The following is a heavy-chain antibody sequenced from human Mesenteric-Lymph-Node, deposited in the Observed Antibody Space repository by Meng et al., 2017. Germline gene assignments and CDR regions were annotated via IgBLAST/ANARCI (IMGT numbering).Heavy chain of an antibody. V-gene: IGHV4-30-4*01. J-gene: IGHJ4*02. CDR1: GGSINSGDYY. CDR2: IYYTGST. CDR3: ARNYYFDY. Sequence: QVRLKVSGPGLGKPSQTLSLTCTVSGGSINSGDYYWSWIRQPPGKGLEWIGYIYYTGSTYYNPSLKSRVTISMDTSKNQFSLRLSSVTAADTAVYYCARNYYFDYWGQGTLVTVSS.